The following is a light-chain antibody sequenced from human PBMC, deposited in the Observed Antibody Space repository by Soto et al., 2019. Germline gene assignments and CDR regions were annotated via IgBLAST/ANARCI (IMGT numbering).Light chain of an antibody. CDR2: SNN. Sequence: QSVLTQPPSASGTPGQRVTISCSGSSSNIGSNTVNWYQQLPGTAPKVLIYSNNHRPSGVPDRFSGSKSGTSASLAISGLQSEDEADYYCAAWDDSLNGYVFGTGTKVTVL. V-gene: IGLV1-44*01. J-gene: IGLJ1*01. CDR3: AAWDDSLNGYV. CDR1: SSNIGSNT.